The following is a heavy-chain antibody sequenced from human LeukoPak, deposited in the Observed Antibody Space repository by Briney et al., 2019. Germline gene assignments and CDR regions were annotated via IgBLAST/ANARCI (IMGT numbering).Heavy chain of an antibody. D-gene: IGHD1-26*01. CDR3: AGHTELDY. Sequence: GGPWSFSVQAPNFTSVNNNWIGSAKAPGKGLEWVSVLYSGGRAYYTDSVNGRFTISRDNSKNTLYLQMNSLRAEDTAIYYCAGHTELDYWGQGTLVTVSS. CDR2: LYSGGRA. CDR1: NFTSVNN. V-gene: IGHV3-66*04. J-gene: IGHJ4*02.